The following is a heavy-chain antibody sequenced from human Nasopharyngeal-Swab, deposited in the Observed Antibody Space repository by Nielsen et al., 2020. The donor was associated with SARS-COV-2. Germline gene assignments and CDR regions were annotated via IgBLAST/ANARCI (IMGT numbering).Heavy chain of an antibody. D-gene: IGHD3-10*01. Sequence: WVGQAPGQGLEWMGWINTQNGDTKYAQKLQGRVTINTDTSTTTAYMELTSLRSDDTAVYYCARGRKGSYFAAYDTWGQGTMVTVSS. V-gene: IGHV1-18*01. CDR3: ARGRKGSYFAAYDT. J-gene: IGHJ3*02. CDR2: INTQNGDT.